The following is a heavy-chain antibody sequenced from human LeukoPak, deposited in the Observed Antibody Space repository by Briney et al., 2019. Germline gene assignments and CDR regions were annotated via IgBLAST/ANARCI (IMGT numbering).Heavy chain of an antibody. V-gene: IGHV1-18*01. CDR1: GYTFTSYG. J-gene: IGHJ6*02. CDR2: ISAYNGNT. D-gene: IGHD2-21*02. Sequence: ASVKVSCKASGYTFTSYGISWVRQAPRQGLEWMGWISAYNGNTNYAQKLQGRVTMTTDTSTSTAYMELRSLRSDDTAVYYCSAGATTYCGEDCYPSFFFYHGIDVWGQGTTVTVFS. CDR3: SAGATTYCGEDCYPSFFFYHGIDV.